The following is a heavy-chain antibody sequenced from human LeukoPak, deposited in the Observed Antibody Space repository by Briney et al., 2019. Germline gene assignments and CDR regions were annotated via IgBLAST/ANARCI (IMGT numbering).Heavy chain of an antibody. CDR3: ARDGFWSGYSWFDY. D-gene: IGHD3-3*01. J-gene: IGHJ4*02. V-gene: IGHV4-59*11. CDR1: GGSISSHY. CDR2: IYYSGST. Sequence: SETLSLTCTVSGGSISSHYWSWIRQPPGKGLEWIGYIYYSGSTNYNPSLKSRVTISVDTSKNQFSLKLNSVTAADTAVYYCARDGFWSGYSWFDYWGQGTLVTVSS.